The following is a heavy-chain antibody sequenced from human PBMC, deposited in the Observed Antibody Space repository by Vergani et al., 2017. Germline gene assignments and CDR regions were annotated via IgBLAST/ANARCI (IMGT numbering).Heavy chain of an antibody. J-gene: IGHJ6*03. V-gene: IGHV3-30-3*01. CDR1: GFTFSSYA. CDR2: ISYDGSNK. CDR3: ARDHHYDFWAHYYYYMDV. Sequence: VQLLESGGGVVQPGRSLRLSCAASGFTFSSYAMHWVRQAPGKGLEWVAVISYDGSNKYYADSVKGRFTISRDNSKNTLYLQMNSLRAEDTAVYYCARDHHYDFWAHYYYYMDVWGKGTTVTVSS. D-gene: IGHD3-3*01.